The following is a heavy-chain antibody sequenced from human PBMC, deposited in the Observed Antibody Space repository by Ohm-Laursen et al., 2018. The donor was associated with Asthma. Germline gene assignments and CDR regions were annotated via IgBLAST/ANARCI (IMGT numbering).Heavy chain of an antibody. J-gene: IGHJ6*02. CDR1: GFTFRNHG. CDR2: ISYDGSNK. D-gene: IGHD3-22*01. CDR3: ARNMYYYDSSGYYEAGYYYYGMDV. Sequence: SLRLSCTASGFTFRNHGMHWVRQAPGKGLEWVAVISYDGSNKYYADSVKGRFTISRDNSKNTLYLQMNSLRAEDTAVYYCARNMYYYDSSGYYEAGYYYYGMDVWGQGTTVTVSS. V-gene: IGHV3-30*03.